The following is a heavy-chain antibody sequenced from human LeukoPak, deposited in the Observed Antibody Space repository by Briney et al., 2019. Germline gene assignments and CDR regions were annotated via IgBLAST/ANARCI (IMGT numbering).Heavy chain of an antibody. Sequence: NPSETLSLTCTVSGGSISSYYWSWIRQPPGKGLEWIGYIYYSGSTNYNPSLKSRVTISVDTSKNQFSLKLSSVTAADTVVYYCARHLHYYDSSGYPLGYWGQGTLVTVSS. J-gene: IGHJ4*02. CDR3: ARHLHYYDSSGYPLGY. CDR2: IYYSGST. D-gene: IGHD3-22*01. V-gene: IGHV4-59*08. CDR1: GGSISSYY.